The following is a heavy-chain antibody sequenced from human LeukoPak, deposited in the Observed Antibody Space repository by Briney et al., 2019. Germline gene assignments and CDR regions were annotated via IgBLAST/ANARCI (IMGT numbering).Heavy chain of an antibody. J-gene: IGHJ6*02. CDR2: ISYDGSNK. Sequence: GGSLRLSCAASGFTFSSYAMPWVRQAPGKGLEWVAVISYDGSNKYYADSVKGRFTISRDNSKNTLYLQMNSLRAEDTAVYYCARDETQINFSHSSGWYLRPNGPIYGMDVWGQGTTVTVSS. CDR1: GFTFSSYA. CDR3: ARDETQINFSHSSGWYLRPNGPIYGMDV. V-gene: IGHV3-30-3*01. D-gene: IGHD6-19*01.